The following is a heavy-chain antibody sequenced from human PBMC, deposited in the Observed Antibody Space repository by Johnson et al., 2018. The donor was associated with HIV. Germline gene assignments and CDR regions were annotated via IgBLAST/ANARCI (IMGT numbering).Heavy chain of an antibody. CDR3: ANSLLLDAFNI. CDR2: ISYDGSDK. CDR1: GFTFSSSG. D-gene: IGHD2-15*01. V-gene: IGHV3-30*19. J-gene: IGHJ3*02. Sequence: QVQLVESGGGVVQPERSLRLSCAASGFTFSSSGMHWVRQAPAKGLQWVAVISYDGSDKDYADSVKGRFTISRDSSKNTLYLQMNSLRDEDTAVYYCANSLLLDAFNIWGQGTMVTVSS.